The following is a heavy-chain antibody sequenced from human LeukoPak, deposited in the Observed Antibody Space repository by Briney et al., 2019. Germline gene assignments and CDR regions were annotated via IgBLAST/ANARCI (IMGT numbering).Heavy chain of an antibody. Sequence: SSETLSLTCTVSGDSISPYYWSWIRQPPGKGLEWIGYIFYSGTTNYNPSLKSRVTISVDTSKNQFSLRLSSVTAADTAVYYCARVSGDQLLTFGYWGQGTLVTVSS. V-gene: IGHV4-59*01. CDR2: IFYSGTT. J-gene: IGHJ4*02. CDR3: ARVSGDQLLTFGY. CDR1: GDSISPYY. D-gene: IGHD2-2*01.